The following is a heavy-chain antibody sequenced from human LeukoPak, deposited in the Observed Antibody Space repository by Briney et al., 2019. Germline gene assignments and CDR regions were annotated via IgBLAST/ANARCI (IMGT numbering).Heavy chain of an antibody. Sequence: GGSLRLSCTASGSAFAEHGMSWVRQVPGKGLEWVSGINWSGGSTGYADPLRGRFTISRDNAKNSLYLQMDSLRVEDTALCYCARAPITSPFYFDYWGQGTLVTVSS. V-gene: IGHV3-20*04. CDR1: GSAFAEHG. CDR2: INWSGGST. CDR3: ARAPITSPFYFDY. D-gene: IGHD2-2*01. J-gene: IGHJ4*02.